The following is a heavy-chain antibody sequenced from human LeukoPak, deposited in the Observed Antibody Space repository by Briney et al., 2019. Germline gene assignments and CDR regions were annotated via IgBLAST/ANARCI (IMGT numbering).Heavy chain of an antibody. CDR2: ISAYNGNT. J-gene: IGHJ4*02. Sequence: GASVKVSCKASGYTFTSYGVSWVRQAPGQGLEWMGWISAYNGNTNYAQKLQGRVTMTTDTSTSTAYMELRSLRSDDTAVYYCARDLLAARRGISYYWGQGTLVTVSS. CDR1: GYTFTSYG. V-gene: IGHV1-18*01. CDR3: ARDLLAARRGISYY. D-gene: IGHD6-6*01.